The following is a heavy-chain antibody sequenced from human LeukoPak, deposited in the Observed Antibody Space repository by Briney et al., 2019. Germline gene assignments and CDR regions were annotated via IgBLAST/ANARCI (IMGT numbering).Heavy chain of an antibody. V-gene: IGHV1-69*13. J-gene: IGHJ6*02. CDR3: ARAEYSSSSLQSYYYYYGMDA. Sequence: RASVKVSCKASGGTFSSYAISWVRQAPGQGLEWMGGIIPMLGTAKYAQKFQGRVTITADESTSTAYMELSSLRSEDTAVYYCARAEYSSSSLQSYYYYYGMDAWGQGTTVTVSS. D-gene: IGHD6-6*01. CDR1: GGTFSSYA. CDR2: IIPMLGTA.